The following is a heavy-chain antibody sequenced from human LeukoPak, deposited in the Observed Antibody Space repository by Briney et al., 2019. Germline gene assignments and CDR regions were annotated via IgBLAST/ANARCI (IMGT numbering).Heavy chain of an antibody. CDR1: GYTFTSYG. D-gene: IGHD1-1*01. CDR2: INPNSGGT. CDR3: ARGTGRTFDY. Sequence: ASVKVSCKASGYTFTSYGISWVRQAPGQGLEWMGWINPNSGGTNYALKFQGRVTMTRDTSISTAYMELSRLRSDDTAVYYCARGTGRTFDYWGQGTLVTVSS. J-gene: IGHJ4*02. V-gene: IGHV1-2*02.